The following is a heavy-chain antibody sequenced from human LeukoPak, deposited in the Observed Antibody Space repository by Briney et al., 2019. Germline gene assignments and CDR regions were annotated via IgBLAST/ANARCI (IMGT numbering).Heavy chain of an antibody. V-gene: IGHV1-2*02. J-gene: IGHJ3*02. CDR3: ARDGNLGYCSSTSCYDAFDI. D-gene: IGHD2-2*01. CDR2: INPNSGGT. CDR1: GYTFTGYY. Sequence: ASVKVSCKASGYTFTGYYMHWVRQAPGQGLEWMGWINPNSGGTNYAQKFQGRVTITTDESTSTAYMELSSLRSEDTAVYYCARDGNLGYCSSTSCYDAFDIWGQGTMVTVSS.